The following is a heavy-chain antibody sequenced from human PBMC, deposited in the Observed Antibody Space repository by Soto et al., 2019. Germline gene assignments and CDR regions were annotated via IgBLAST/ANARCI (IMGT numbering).Heavy chain of an antibody. D-gene: IGHD1-1*01. CDR3: VRDGTKTLRDWFDP. Sequence: SETLSLTCTVSGGSIGRRDYYWSWIRQPPGKGLEWIGYIYYSGSTYHNPSLKSRVTISVDTSKKQFSLKLRSVTAADTAVYYCVRDGTKTLRDWFDPWGQGISVTVSS. CDR1: GGSIGRRDYY. J-gene: IGHJ5*02. CDR2: IYYSGST. V-gene: IGHV4-30-4*01.